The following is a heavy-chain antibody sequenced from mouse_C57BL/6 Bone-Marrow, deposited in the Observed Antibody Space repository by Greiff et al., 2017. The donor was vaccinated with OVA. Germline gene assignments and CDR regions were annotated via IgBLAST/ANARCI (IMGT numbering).Heavy chain of an antibody. Sequence: VQLQQSGAELVRPGASVKLSCTASGFTINNDYMSWVKQRPEQGLEWIGCIDPEDGDTEYASKFQGQATITADTSSNMAYLQLSFLTSEDTAGDNCTTKSSNHMDYWGQGTSVTVSS. V-gene: IGHV14-4*01. CDR1: GFTINNDY. J-gene: IGHJ4*01. D-gene: IGHD2-5*01. CDR2: IDPEDGDT. CDR3: TTKSSNHMDY.